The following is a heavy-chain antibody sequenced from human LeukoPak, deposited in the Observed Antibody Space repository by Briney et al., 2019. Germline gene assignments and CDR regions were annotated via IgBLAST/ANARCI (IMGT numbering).Heavy chain of an antibody. Sequence: SETLSLTCTVSGGSISSSSYYWGWIRQPPGKGLEWIGSIYYSGSTYYNPSLKSRVTISVDTSKNQFSLKLSSVTAADTAVYYCARPVGGLLIKGGAFDIWGQGTMVTVSS. V-gene: IGHV4-39*01. D-gene: IGHD1-26*01. J-gene: IGHJ3*02. CDR3: ARPVGGLLIKGGAFDI. CDR1: GGSISSSSYY. CDR2: IYYSGST.